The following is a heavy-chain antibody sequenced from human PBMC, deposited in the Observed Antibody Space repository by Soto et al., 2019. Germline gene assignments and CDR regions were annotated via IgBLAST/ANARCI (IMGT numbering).Heavy chain of an antibody. J-gene: IGHJ6*02. D-gene: IGHD5-12*01. Sequence: QVQLVQSGAEVKKPGSSVRVSCKASGGTFSSYAISWVRQAPGQGLEWMGGIIPIFDTADYAQKFQGSVTITADESTSTAYMELSSLRSEDTAVYYCATHPMATITYYSGMDVWGQGTTVTVSS. CDR2: IIPIFDTA. V-gene: IGHV1-69*12. CDR1: GGTFSSYA. CDR3: ATHPMATITYYSGMDV.